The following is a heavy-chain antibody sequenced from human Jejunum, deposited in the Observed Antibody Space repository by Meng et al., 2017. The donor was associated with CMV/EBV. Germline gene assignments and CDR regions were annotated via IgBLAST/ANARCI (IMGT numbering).Heavy chain of an antibody. CDR2: IRGRGSST. J-gene: IGHJ4*02. CDR1: GFTFSNSA. Sequence: LSGGASGFTFSNSARRWVRRTPGKGLEWVSGIRGRGSSTYYAASVKGRFTISRDNSKNTLYLQMNSLRAEDTAVYYCAKGVGATGFDYWGQGTLVTVSS. CDR3: AKGVGATGFDY. D-gene: IGHD1-26*01. V-gene: IGHV3-23*01.